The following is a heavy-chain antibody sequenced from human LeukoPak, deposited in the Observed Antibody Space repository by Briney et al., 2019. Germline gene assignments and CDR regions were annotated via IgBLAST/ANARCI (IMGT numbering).Heavy chain of an antibody. CDR3: ARGLYYFDY. CDR1: GYTFTNYY. Sequence: GASVKVSCKASGYTFTNYYMHWVCQGPGQGLECIGIITPNGGSTTYAQKFQGTVTMSMYTSTNTVYMELTSLTSEDTAVYYCARGLYYFDYWGQGSLVTVSA. CDR2: ITPNGGST. J-gene: IGHJ4*02. V-gene: IGHV1-46*01.